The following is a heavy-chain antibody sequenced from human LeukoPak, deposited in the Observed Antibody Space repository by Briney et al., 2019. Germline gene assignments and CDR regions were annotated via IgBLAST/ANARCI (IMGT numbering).Heavy chain of an antibody. Sequence: GGSLRLSCAASGFTFSSYWMSWVRQAPGKGLEWVAHINQDGSEKYYVDSVKGGFTISRDNAKNSLYLQMNSLRAEDTAVYYCAREGRYFDWYDGAWGQGTLVTVSS. D-gene: IGHD3-9*01. V-gene: IGHV3-7*01. J-gene: IGHJ5*02. CDR1: GFTFSSYW. CDR3: AREGRYFDWYDGA. CDR2: INQDGSEK.